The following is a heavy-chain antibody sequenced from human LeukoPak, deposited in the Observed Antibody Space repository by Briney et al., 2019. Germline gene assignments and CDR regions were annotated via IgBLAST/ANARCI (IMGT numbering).Heavy chain of an antibody. CDR3: AKVPSGCYACDFDN. CDR1: GFTFSNFA. J-gene: IGHJ4*02. Sequence: PGGSLRLPCVASGFTFSNFAMSWVRQAPGKGLEWVSSLGGTNGYTYYADSVKGRFSISRDNSKNTLYLQMSSLRAEDTALYYCAKVPSGCYACDFDNWGQGALVTVSS. D-gene: IGHD2-2*01. CDR2: LGGTNGYT. V-gene: IGHV3-23*01.